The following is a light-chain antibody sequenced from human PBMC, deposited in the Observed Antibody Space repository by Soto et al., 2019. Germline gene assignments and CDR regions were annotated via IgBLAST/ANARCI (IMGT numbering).Light chain of an antibody. CDR1: QSVSNN. J-gene: IGKJ1*01. Sequence: EIVMTQSPATLSVSPGGRATLSCRASQSVSNNLAWFQQKPGQAPRLLIYQASTRATGIPATFSGSGSGTEFTLTISSLQSEDFAVYYCQQYNDRPGTFGQGTKVDIK. CDR2: QAS. V-gene: IGKV3-15*01. CDR3: QQYNDRPGT.